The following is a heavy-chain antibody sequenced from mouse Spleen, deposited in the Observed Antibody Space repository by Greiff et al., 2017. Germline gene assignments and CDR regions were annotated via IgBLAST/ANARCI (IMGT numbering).Heavy chain of an antibody. J-gene: IGHJ2*01. D-gene: IGHD1-2*01. Sequence: EVMLVESGGGLVQPGGSLKLSCATSGFTFSDYYMYWVRQTPEKRLEWVAYISNGGGSTYYPDTVKGRFTISRDNAKNTLYLQMSRLKSEDTAMYYCARHAHYLDYWGQGTTLTVSS. V-gene: IGHV5-12*02. CDR1: GFTFSDYY. CDR2: ISNGGGST. CDR3: ARHAHYLDY.